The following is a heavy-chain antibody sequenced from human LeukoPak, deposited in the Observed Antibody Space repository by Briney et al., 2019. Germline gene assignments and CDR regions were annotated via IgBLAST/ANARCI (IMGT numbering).Heavy chain of an antibody. D-gene: IGHD6-6*01. Sequence: SETLSLTCTVSGYSISSGYYWGWIRQPPGKGLEWFGSIYHSGSTYYNPSLKSRVTISLDTSKNQFSLKLSTVTAADTAIYYCARDFSSSSTVYYYYYRVVWGKGSTVTVSS. V-gene: IGHV4-38-2*02. J-gene: IGHJ6*03. CDR2: IYHSGST. CDR3: ARDFSSSSTVYYYYYRVV. CDR1: GYSISSGYY.